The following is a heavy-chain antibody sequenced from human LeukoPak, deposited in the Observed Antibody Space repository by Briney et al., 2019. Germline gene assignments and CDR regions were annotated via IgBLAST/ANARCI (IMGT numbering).Heavy chain of an antibody. CDR2: IKSKTDGGTT. J-gene: IGHJ4*02. CDR1: GFTFSNAW. Sequence: GGSLRLSCAASGFTFSNAWMHWVRQAPGKGLEWVGRIKSKTDGGTTVFAAPVKGRFTISRDDSKNTLYLQMNSLRAEDTAVYYCARLSITMVRGVPDYWGQGTLVTVSS. D-gene: IGHD3-10*01. V-gene: IGHV3-15*07. CDR3: ARLSITMVRGVPDY.